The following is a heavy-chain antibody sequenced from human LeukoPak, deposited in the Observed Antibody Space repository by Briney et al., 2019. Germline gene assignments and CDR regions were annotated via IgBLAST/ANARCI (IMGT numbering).Heavy chain of an antibody. CDR1: GYTFTSYD. CDR3: ARDGIAVAGTPFPY. J-gene: IGHJ4*02. V-gene: IGHV1-8*03. Sequence: ASVKVSCKASGYTFTSYDINWVRQATGQGLEWMGWMNPNSGNTGYAQKFQGRVTITRNTSISTAYMELSSLRSDDTAVYYCARDGIAVAGTPFPYWGQGTLVTVSS. D-gene: IGHD6-19*01. CDR2: MNPNSGNT.